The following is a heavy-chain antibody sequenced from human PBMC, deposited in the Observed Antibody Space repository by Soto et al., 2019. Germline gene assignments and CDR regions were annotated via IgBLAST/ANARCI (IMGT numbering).Heavy chain of an antibody. CDR1: GYSFTSYW. Sequence: GESLKISCKGSGYSFTSYWIGWVRQMPGKGLEWMGIIYPGDSDTRHSPSFQGQVTISADKSISTAYLQWSSLKASDTAMYYCARLGGSGSYYNSPYYYYYGMDVWGQGTTVTVS. CDR2: IYPGDSDT. V-gene: IGHV5-51*01. CDR3: ARLGGSGSYYNSPYYYYYGMDV. D-gene: IGHD3-10*01. J-gene: IGHJ6*02.